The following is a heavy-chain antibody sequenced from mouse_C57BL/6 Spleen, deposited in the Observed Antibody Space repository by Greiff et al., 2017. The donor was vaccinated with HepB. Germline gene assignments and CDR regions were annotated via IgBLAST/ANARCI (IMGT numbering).Heavy chain of an antibody. CDR2: IYPGDGDT. J-gene: IGHJ3*01. D-gene: IGHD2-1*01. Sequence: VQLQQSGPELVKPGASVKISCKASGYAFSSSWMNWVKQRPGKGLEWIGRIYPGDGDTTYNGKFKGKATLTADKSSSTAYMQLSSLTSEDSAVYFCARSRGNTAWFAYWGQGTLVTVSA. V-gene: IGHV1-82*01. CDR3: ARSRGNTAWFAY. CDR1: GYAFSSSW.